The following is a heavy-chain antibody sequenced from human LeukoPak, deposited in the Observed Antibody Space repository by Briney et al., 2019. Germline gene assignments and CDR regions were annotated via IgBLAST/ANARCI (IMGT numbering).Heavy chain of an antibody. CDR3: ARIPTKDYDFWSGSYYYGMDV. CDR1: GFTFSSYS. Sequence: GGSLRLPCAASGFTFSSYSMNWVRQAPGKGLERVSSISSSSSYIYYADSVKGRFTISRDNAKNSLYLQMNSLRAEDTAVYYCARIPTKDYDFWSGSYYYGMDVWGQGTTVTVSS. CDR2: ISSSSSYI. D-gene: IGHD3-3*01. J-gene: IGHJ6*02. V-gene: IGHV3-21*01.